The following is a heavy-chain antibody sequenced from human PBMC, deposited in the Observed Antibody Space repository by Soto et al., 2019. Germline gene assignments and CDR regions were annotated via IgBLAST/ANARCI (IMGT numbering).Heavy chain of an antibody. CDR3: ARHGGGTITFLDL. CDR2: IYHSGSP. Sequence: SETLSLTCTVSGGSVNNNNYYWGWIRQPPGKGLEWIGSIYHSGSPYYNPSLKSRVTISVDTSKNQISLKLNSMTAADTAVYYCARHGGGTITFLDLWGQGTLVTVSS. V-gene: IGHV4-39*01. J-gene: IGHJ5*02. CDR1: GGSVNNNNYY. D-gene: IGHD3-16*01.